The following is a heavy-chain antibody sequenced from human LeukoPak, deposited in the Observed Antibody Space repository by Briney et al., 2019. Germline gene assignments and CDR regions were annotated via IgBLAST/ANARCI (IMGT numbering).Heavy chain of an antibody. D-gene: IGHD1-26*01. CDR3: ARRLFSGDSMTAFDY. V-gene: IGHV5-51*01. CDR1: GFTFKTHW. J-gene: IGHJ4*02. Sequence: GESLKISCQTSGFTFKTHWIGWVRQMPGRGLEWMGSIYPTDSDTRYSPSFQGQVTISVDKSICTAYLEWSSLRASDTAMYFCARRLFSGDSMTAFDYWGQGTLVTVSS. CDR2: IYPTDSDT.